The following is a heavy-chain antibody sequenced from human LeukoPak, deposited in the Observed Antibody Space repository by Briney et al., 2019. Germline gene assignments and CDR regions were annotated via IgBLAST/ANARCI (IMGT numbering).Heavy chain of an antibody. CDR1: GFTLSSYW. Sequence: GGSLRLSCAASGFTLSSYWMSWVLQAPGKGLEWVANIKQDGSEKYYVDSVKGRFTISRDNAKNSLYLQANSLRAEDQAVYYCARNQWRLDYWGQGTLVTVSS. D-gene: IGHD1-14*01. V-gene: IGHV3-7*01. CDR2: IKQDGSEK. J-gene: IGHJ4*02. CDR3: ARNQWRLDY.